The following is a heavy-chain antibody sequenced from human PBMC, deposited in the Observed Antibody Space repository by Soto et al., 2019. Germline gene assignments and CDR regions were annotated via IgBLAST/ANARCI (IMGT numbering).Heavy chain of an antibody. CDR2: FFIGGNT. Sequence: SETLSLTCTVSGGSISSSTYYWGWMRQPPGKGLEWIASFFIGGNTYYNPSLKSRVNISVDTSKNQFSLKLSSVTAADTSVFYCARAVITFGGVIDYFDYWGQGTLVTVSS. J-gene: IGHJ4*02. D-gene: IGHD3-16*02. CDR1: GGSISSSTYY. CDR3: ARAVITFGGVIDYFDY. V-gene: IGHV4-39*07.